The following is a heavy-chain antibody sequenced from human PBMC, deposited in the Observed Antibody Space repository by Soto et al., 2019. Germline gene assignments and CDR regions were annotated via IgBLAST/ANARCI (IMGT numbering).Heavy chain of an antibody. CDR1: GGGFSTYG. CDR3: AGDGLGGGSGSYRNWFDP. D-gene: IGHD3-10*01. CDR2: IIPLFGTP. V-gene: IGHV1-69*01. J-gene: IGHJ5*02. Sequence: QEQLVQSGAEVKEPGSSVKISCKPSGGGFSTYGINWVRQAPGQGLEWMGGIIPLFGTPNYAQNFQGRVTITAESTTMADMELRNLRSEDTAVYYCAGDGLGGGSGSYRNWFDPWGQGTLVIVSS.